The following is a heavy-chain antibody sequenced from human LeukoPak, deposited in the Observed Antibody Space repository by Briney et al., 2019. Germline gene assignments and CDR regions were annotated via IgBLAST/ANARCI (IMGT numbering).Heavy chain of an antibody. Sequence: SETLSLTCHVSRYSISSGLYWGWIRQSPGKGLEWIGTIYHSGSTYYNPSLKSRVTISVDTSKNQFSLKVNSVSAADTAVYYCAKWGHYDTLTTSYTSHYWVQGTLVTVSS. V-gene: IGHV4-38-2*01. CDR2: IYHSGST. J-gene: IGHJ4*02. CDR3: AKWGHYDTLTTSYTSHY. D-gene: IGHD3-9*01. CDR1: RYSISSGLY.